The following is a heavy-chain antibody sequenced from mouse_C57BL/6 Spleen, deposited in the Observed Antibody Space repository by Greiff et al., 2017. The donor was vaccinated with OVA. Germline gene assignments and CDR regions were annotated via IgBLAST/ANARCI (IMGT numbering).Heavy chain of an antibody. J-gene: IGHJ1*03. CDR2: IDPENGDT. Sequence: EVQLQQSGAELVRPGASVKLSCTASGFNIKDDYMHWVKQRPEQGLEWIGWIDPENGDTEYASKFQGKATITADTSSNTAYLQLSSLTSEDTAVYYCTTVDHWYFDGWGTGTTVTVSS. CDR3: TTVDHWYFDG. CDR1: GFNIKDDY. V-gene: IGHV14-4*01.